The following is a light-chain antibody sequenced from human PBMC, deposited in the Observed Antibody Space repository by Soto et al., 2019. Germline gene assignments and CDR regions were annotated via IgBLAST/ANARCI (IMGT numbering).Light chain of an antibody. V-gene: IGLV1-44*01. CDR3: AAWDDSLNGVV. J-gene: IGLJ2*01. CDR2: SNN. CDR1: SSNIGSNT. Sequence: QSVLTQPPSASGTPGQRVTISCSGSSSNIGSNTVNWYQQLPGTAPKLLIYSNNQRPSGVPDRFSGSKSGTSASLAISGRQSEDEAEYYCAAWDDSLNGVVFGGGTKVTVL.